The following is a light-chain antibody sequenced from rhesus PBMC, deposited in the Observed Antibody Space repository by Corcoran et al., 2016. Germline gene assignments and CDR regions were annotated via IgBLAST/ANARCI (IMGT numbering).Light chain of an antibody. J-gene: IGKJ4*01. V-gene: IGKV1-69*01. CDR1: QGISNW. CDR3: QQHDNSPLT. CDR2: RAY. Sequence: DIQMTQSPSSLSASVGDRVTITCRASQGISNWLAWYQQKPGKAPKLLIYRAYNLETRVPSRFSGSGYGTYFTLTISSLQPEDIATYDCQQHDNSPLTFGGGTKVEIK.